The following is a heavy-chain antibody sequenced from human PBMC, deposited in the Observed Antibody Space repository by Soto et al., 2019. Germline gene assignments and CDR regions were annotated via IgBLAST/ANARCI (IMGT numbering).Heavy chain of an antibody. Sequence: SETLSLTCTVSGGSISSYYWSWIRQPPGKGLEWIGYIYYSGSTNYNPSLKSRVTISVDTSKNQFSLKLSSVTAADTAVYYCAREAPLWFGGAIDYWGQGTLVTVS. CDR1: GGSISSYY. CDR2: IYYSGST. D-gene: IGHD3-10*01. V-gene: IGHV4-59*08. CDR3: AREAPLWFGGAIDY. J-gene: IGHJ4*02.